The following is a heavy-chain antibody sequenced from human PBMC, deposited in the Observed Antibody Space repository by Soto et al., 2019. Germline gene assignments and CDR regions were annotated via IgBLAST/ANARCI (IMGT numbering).Heavy chain of an antibody. D-gene: IGHD3-3*01. J-gene: IGHJ6*02. Sequence: ETLSLTCKVSGGSITSGGYYWSWVRQAPGKGLEWVSAISGSGGTTYYSDSVKGRFTISRDNSKNTVYLQMNDLRVEDAAEYFCAKDSWAIFGVPAGEYYAMDVWGQGTTVTAP. V-gene: IGHV3-23*01. CDR1: GGSITSGGYY. CDR3: AKDSWAIFGVPAGEYYAMDV. CDR2: ISGSGGTT.